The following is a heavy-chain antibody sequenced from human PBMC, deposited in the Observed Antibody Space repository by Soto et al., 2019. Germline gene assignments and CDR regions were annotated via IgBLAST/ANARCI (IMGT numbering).Heavy chain of an antibody. CDR3: ASGQVGATTWFDP. CDR1: GASIRSGGYY. V-gene: IGHV4-31*03. Sequence: QLQESGPELVKPSQTLSLTCTVSGASIRSGGYYWSWIRQDPGKGLEWLGYIYDNGTTYYNPSLKSRVSISQDTSKNQFSLKMTSLTAADTAIYYCASGQVGATTWFDPWGQGTKVTVSS. CDR2: IYDNGTT. J-gene: IGHJ5*02. D-gene: IGHD1-26*01.